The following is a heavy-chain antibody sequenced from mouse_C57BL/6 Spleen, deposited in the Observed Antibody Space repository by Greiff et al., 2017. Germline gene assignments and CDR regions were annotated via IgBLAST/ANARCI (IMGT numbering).Heavy chain of an antibody. CDR2: ISSGSSTI. V-gene: IGHV5-17*01. CDR3: ARRYGTSWFAY. Sequence: EVQRVESGGGLVKPGGSLKLSCAASGFTFSDYGMHWVRPAPERGLEWVAYISSGSSTIYYADTVKGRFTIAKDNATNTLFLQMTSLRSEDTAMYYCARRYGTSWFAYWGQGTLVTVSA. CDR1: GFTFSDYG. D-gene: IGHD2-1*01. J-gene: IGHJ3*01.